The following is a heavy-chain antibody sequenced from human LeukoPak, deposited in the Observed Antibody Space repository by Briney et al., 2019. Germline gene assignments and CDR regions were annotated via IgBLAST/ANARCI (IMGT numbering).Heavy chain of an antibody. D-gene: IGHD2-2*01. J-gene: IGHJ1*01. CDR2: IKQDGSEK. CDR1: GFRFSSYW. Sequence: GGSLRLSCAASGFRFSSYWMTWVRQAPGKGLEWVANIKQDGSEKYYVDSVKGRFTISRDNAKNSLYLQMNSLRAEDTAVYYCATYSSSNGREFQYWGQGTLVTVSS. V-gene: IGHV3-7*01. CDR3: ATYSSSNGREFQY.